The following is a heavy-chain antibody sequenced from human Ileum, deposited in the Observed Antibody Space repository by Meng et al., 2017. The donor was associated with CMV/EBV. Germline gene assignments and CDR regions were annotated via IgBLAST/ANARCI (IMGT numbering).Heavy chain of an antibody. J-gene: IGHJ5*02. D-gene: IGHD2-21*02. CDR1: GDSITTYY. CDR3: ARGRSCLKGVCYDDHNFYGP. CDR2: VFYTGDT. Sequence: SETLSLTCSLSGDSITTYYWSWIRQPPGKGLEWVGSVFYTGDTKYNPSLKTRLSLSMDTSRKQVSLKLVSLNTADTATYYCARGRSCLKGVCYDDHNFYGPWDQGTLITVSS. V-gene: IGHV4-59*01.